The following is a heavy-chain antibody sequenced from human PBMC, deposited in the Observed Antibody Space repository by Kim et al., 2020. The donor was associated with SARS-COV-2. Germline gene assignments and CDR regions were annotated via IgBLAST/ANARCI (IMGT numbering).Heavy chain of an antibody. D-gene: IGHD3-9*01. CDR1: GYSFTSYW. J-gene: IGHJ5*02. CDR2: IYPGDSDT. Sequence: GESLKISCKGSGYSFTSYWIGWVRQMPGKGLEWMGIIYPGDSDTRYSPSFQGQVTISADKSISTAYLQWSSLKASDTAMYYCARQRGYDILTGYLVWFDPWGQGTLVTVSS. V-gene: IGHV5-51*01. CDR3: ARQRGYDILTGYLVWFDP.